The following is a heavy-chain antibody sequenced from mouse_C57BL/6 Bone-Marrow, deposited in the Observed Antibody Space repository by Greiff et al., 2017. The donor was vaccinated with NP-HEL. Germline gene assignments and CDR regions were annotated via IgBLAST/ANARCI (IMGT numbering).Heavy chain of an antibody. Sequence: EVQLQQSGAELVRPGASVKLSCTASGFNIKDDYMHWVKQRPEQGLEWIGWIDPEKGDTEYASKFQGKATITADTSSNTVYLQISSLTSEDTAVYYCTTRIYYPFACWGQGTLVTVST. CDR1: GFNIKDDY. CDR2: IDPEKGDT. V-gene: IGHV14-4*01. J-gene: IGHJ3*01. D-gene: IGHD2-1*01. CDR3: TTRIYYPFAC.